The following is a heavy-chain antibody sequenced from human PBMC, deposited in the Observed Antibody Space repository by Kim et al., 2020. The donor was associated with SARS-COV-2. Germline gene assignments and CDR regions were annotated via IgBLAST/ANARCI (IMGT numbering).Heavy chain of an antibody. D-gene: IGHD3-10*01. V-gene: IGHV4-39*01. Sequence: SETLSLTCTVSGGSISSSSYYWGWIRQPPGKGLEWIGSIYYSGSTYYNPSLKSRVTISVDTSKNQFSLKLSSVTAADTAVYYCARQYYHHGGMGPPGGMDVWGQGTTVTVSS. J-gene: IGHJ6*02. CDR1: GGSISSSSYY. CDR3: ARQYYHHGGMGPPGGMDV. CDR2: IYYSGST.